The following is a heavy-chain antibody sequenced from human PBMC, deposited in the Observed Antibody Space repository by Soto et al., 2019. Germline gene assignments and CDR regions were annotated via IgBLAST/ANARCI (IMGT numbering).Heavy chain of an antibody. V-gene: IGHV2-5*02. CDR3: AKRRASPQSLDS. CDR2: IYWDDDK. Sequence: SGPTLVNPTQTLTLTCTFSGFSLSTSGLGVGWIRQPPGKALEWLALIYWDDDKRYSPSLKSRLTITKDTSKNQVVLTLTNMAAADTAVYYCAKRRASPQSLDSWGPGTLVTVSS. CDR1: GFSLSTSGLG. J-gene: IGHJ5*01.